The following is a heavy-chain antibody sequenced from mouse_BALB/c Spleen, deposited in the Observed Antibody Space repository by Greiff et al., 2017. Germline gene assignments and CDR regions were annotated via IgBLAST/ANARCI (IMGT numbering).Heavy chain of an antibody. D-gene: IGHD2-3*01. Sequence: VKLMESGPGLVAPSQSLSITCTVSGFSLTSYDISWIRQPPGKGLEWLGVIWTGGGTNYNSAFMSRLSISKDNSKSQVFLKMNSLQTDDTAIYYCVRDRGYYDYWGQGTTLTVSS. CDR3: VRDRGYYDY. CDR1: GFSLTSYD. J-gene: IGHJ2*01. V-gene: IGHV2-9-2*01. CDR2: IWTGGGT.